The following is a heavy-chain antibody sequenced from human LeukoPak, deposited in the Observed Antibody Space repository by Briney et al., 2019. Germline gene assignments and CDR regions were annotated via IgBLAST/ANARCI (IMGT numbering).Heavy chain of an antibody. V-gene: IGHV4-59*01. CDR3: ARGEDIVATSYTLDY. CDR1: GGSISSYY. Sequence: SETLSLTCTVSGGSISSYYWSWIRQPPGKGLEWIGYIYYSGSTNYNPSLKSRVTISVDTPKNQFSLKLSSVTAADTAVYYCARGEDIVATSYTLDYWGQGTLVTVSS. J-gene: IGHJ4*02. CDR2: IYYSGST. D-gene: IGHD5-12*01.